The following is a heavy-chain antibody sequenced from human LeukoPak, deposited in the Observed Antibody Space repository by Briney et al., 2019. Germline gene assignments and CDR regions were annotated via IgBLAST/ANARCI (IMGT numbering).Heavy chain of an antibody. J-gene: IGHJ4*02. CDR3: ARVDGDYGQGFDY. V-gene: IGHV3-53*01. CDR1: ALTAGSNY. CDR2: IYCGRST. D-gene: IGHD4-17*01. Sequence: GGSLTLSRAVAALTAGSNYTSWVSPAQGRGLEWVAVIYCGRSTYNAESEKGRSTISRDNTKNTLYLQMSSLRAEDAAEYYCARVDGDYGQGFDYWGQGTLVTVSS.